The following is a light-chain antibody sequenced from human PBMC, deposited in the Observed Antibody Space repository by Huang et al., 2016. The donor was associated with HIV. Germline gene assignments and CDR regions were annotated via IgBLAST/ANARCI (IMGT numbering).Light chain of an antibody. J-gene: IGKJ4*01. CDR3: QQYGSSPT. CDR1: QSVSSSY. V-gene: IGKV3-20*01. Sequence: EIVLTQSPGTLSLSPGERATLSCRASQSVSSSYLAWYQQKPGQAPGLRIYGASSRATGIPDRFSGRGSGTDFTLTISRLEPEDFAVYSCQQYGSSPTFGGGTKVEIK. CDR2: GAS.